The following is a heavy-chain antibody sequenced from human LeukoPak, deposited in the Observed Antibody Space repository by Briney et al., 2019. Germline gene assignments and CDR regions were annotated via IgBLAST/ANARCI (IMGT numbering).Heavy chain of an antibody. CDR3: AKDIGYSYGPDFDY. D-gene: IGHD5-18*01. J-gene: IGHJ4*02. V-gene: IGHV3-48*03. Sequence: GGSLRLSCAASGFTFSSYEMNWVRQAPGKGLEWISYISTSGNAIYYADSVKGRFTISRDNAKNSLYLQMNSLRAEDTALYYCAKDIGYSYGPDFDYWGQGTLVTVSS. CDR1: GFTFSSYE. CDR2: ISTSGNAI.